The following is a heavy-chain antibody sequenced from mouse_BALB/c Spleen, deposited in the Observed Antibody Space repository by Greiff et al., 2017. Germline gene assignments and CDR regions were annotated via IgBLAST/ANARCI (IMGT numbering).Heavy chain of an antibody. J-gene: IGHJ3*01. Sequence: VQLQQPGAELVRPGASVKLSCKASGYTFTSYWINWVKQRPGQGLEWIGNIYPSDSYTNYNQKFKDKATLTVDKSSSTAYMQLSSPTSEDSAVYYCTRDSSGPWFAYWGQGTLVTVSA. V-gene: IGHV1-69*02. CDR3: TRDSSGPWFAY. CDR2: IYPSDSYT. CDR1: GYTFTSYW. D-gene: IGHD3-2*01.